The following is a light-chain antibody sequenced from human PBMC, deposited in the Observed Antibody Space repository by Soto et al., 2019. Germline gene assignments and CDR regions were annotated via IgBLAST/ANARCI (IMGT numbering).Light chain of an antibody. CDR3: QQYNNWPIT. CDR2: GAS. CDR1: QSVSSSY. J-gene: IGKJ5*01. Sequence: EILLTQSPGTLSLSPGEGATLSCRASQSVSSSYLAWYQQKPGQAPRLLIYGASTRATGTPARFSGSGSGTKFTLSISSLQSEDFAVYYCQQYNNWPITFGQGTRLEIK. V-gene: IGKV3D-15*01.